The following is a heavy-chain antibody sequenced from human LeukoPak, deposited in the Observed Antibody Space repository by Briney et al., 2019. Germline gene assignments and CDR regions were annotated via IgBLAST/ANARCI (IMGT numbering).Heavy chain of an antibody. V-gene: IGHV1-3*01. CDR2: ISAGNGNT. CDR1: GYTFTSYA. J-gene: IGHJ4*02. D-gene: IGHD2-21*01. CDR3: ARGDDYGEY. Sequence: ASVKVSCKASGYTFTSYAMHWVRQAPGQRLEWMGWISAGNGNTKYSQKFQGRVTITRDTSASTAYMELSSLRSEDTAVYYCARGDDYGEYWGQGTLVTVSS.